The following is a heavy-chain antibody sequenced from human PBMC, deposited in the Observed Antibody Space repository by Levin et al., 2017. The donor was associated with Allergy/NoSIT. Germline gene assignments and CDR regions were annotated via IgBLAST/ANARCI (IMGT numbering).Heavy chain of an antibody. D-gene: IGHD6-13*01. J-gene: IGHJ6*02. V-gene: IGHV4-34*01. Sequence: SETLSLTCAVYGGSFSGYYWSWIRQPPGKGLEWIGEINHSGSTNYNPSLKSRVTISVDTSKNQFSLKLTSVTAADTAVYYCARGVIAAADILYYYDYGMDVWGQGTTVTVSS. CDR3: ARGVIAAADILYYYDYGMDV. CDR2: INHSGST. CDR1: GGSFSGYY.